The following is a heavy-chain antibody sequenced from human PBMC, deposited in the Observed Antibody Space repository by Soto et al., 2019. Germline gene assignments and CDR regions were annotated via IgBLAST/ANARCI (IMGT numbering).Heavy chain of an antibody. D-gene: IGHD3-10*01. CDR3: ATVLPMVRGMDV. CDR1: GYTLTELS. J-gene: IGHJ6*02. V-gene: IGHV1-24*01. Sequence: ASVKVSCKVSGYTLTELSMHWVRQAPGKGLEWMGGFDPEDGETIYAQKFQGRVTMTEDTSTDTAYMELSSLRSEDTAVYYCATVLPMVRGMDVWGQGTTVTVS. CDR2: FDPEDGET.